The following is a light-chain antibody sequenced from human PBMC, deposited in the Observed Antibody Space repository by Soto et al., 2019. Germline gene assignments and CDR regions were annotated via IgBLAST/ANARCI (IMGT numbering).Light chain of an antibody. J-gene: IGKJ1*01. CDR1: QSVSSSY. CDR3: QHRT. Sequence: ETVLTESPGTLSLSPGERATLSCRASQSVSSSYLAWYQQKPGQAPRLLIYGASSRATGIPDRFSGSGSGTDFTLTISRLEPEDFAVYYCQHRTFGQGTKVDIK. CDR2: GAS. V-gene: IGKV3-20*01.